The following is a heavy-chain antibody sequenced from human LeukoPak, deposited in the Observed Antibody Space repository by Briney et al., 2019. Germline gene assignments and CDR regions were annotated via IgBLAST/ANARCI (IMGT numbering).Heavy chain of an antibody. CDR3: ARGIWLQLVFDY. Sequence: SETLSLTCTVSGGSISSSSYYWGWIRQPPGKGLEWIGSIYYSGSTYYNPSLKSRVTISVDTSKNQFSLKLSSVTAADTAAYYCARGIWLQLVFDYWGQGTLVTVSS. J-gene: IGHJ4*02. D-gene: IGHD1-1*01. CDR1: GGSISSSSYY. V-gene: IGHV4-39*01. CDR2: IYYSGST.